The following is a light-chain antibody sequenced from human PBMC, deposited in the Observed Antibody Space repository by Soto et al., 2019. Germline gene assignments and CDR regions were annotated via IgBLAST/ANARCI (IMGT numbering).Light chain of an antibody. CDR2: DAS. V-gene: IGKV1-5*01. CDR3: QQYNYYPLT. CDR1: QSVSRW. Sequence: DIQLPQSPSTLSASVGDRDTINCRASQSVSRWLAWHQQKPGKAPKLVIYDASSFESGVPSRFSGSGSGTEFTLIIGSLQPDDFATYYCQQYNYYPLTYGGGTKV. J-gene: IGKJ4*01.